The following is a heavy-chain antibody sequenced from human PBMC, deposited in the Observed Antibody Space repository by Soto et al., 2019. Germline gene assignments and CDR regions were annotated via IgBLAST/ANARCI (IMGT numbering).Heavy chain of an antibody. V-gene: IGHV4-59*01. CDR3: ASSFFFDGSTSYPFLF. J-gene: IGHJ4*02. Sequence: ASETLSLTYTVSDDSTSTYYYSWIRQPPGKGLEWIGYIYYSGSTNYNPSLKSRVTISIDTPKKQFSLRLSSVTAADTAVYFCASSFFFDGSTSYPFLFWCPGILVT. D-gene: IGHD3-22*01. CDR1: DDSTSTYY. CDR2: IYYSGST.